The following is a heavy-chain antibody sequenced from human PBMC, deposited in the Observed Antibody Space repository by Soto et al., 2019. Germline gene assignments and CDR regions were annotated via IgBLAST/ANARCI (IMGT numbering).Heavy chain of an antibody. J-gene: IGHJ4*02. CDR1: GFIFNNYA. V-gene: IGHV3-23*01. Sequence: GGSLRLSCAASGFIFNNYAMSWVRQAPGKGLEWVSFISAGGGSPNYADSVKGRFTISRDNSKNMVYLQMNSLRAEDTAVYYCAKDPMYSSGWYDIDYWGQGTLVTVSS. D-gene: IGHD6-19*01. CDR3: AKDPMYSSGWYDIDY. CDR2: ISAGGGSP.